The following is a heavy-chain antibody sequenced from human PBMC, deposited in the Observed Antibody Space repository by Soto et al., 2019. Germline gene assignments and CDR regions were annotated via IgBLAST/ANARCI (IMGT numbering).Heavy chain of an antibody. CDR3: VRGCDRGSCPYYLDV. V-gene: IGHV3-23*01. J-gene: IGHJ6*03. Sequence: PGGSLRLSCAASGFTFSSYAMSWVRQAPGKGLEWVSAISGSGGSTYYADSVRGRFTISRDNARSTLYLQMNSLKAEDTALYYCVRGCDRGSCPYYLDVWGKATTVTVSS. CDR1: GFTFSSYA. D-gene: IGHD2-2*01. CDR2: ISGSGGST.